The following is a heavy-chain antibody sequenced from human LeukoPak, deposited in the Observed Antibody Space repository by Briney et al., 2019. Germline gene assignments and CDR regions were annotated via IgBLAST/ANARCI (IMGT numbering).Heavy chain of an antibody. J-gene: IGHJ6*02. CDR2: IKEDGSEK. V-gene: IGHV3-7*01. CDR1: EFTFSDYW. D-gene: IGHD7-27*01. Sequence: GGTLRLSCAASEFTFSDYWMSWVRQAPGKGPEWVANIKEDGSEKQYVDSVRGRFTVSRDNAKNSLFLQMNSLRLEDTAVYYCATYKNWVAGDVWGQGTTVSVSS. CDR3: ATYKNWVAGDV.